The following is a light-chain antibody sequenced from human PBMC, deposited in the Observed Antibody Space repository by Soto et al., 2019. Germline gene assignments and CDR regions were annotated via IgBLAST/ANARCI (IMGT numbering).Light chain of an antibody. CDR1: QTVTNNY. V-gene: IGKV3-20*01. J-gene: IGKJ1*01. Sequence: EIVLTQSPGTLSLSPGERATLSCMASQTVTNNYLAWYQQKPGQAPRLLIYDTSSRATGIPDTFSGSGSGTDFTLTISRLEHEDSAMYYCQQYGGAPRTFGQGTKVDIK. CDR2: DTS. CDR3: QQYGGAPRT.